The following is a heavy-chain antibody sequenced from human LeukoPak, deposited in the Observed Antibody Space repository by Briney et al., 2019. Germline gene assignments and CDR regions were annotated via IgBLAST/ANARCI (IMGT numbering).Heavy chain of an antibody. J-gene: IGHJ4*02. CDR2: IYSGGST. CDR3: AREGDDYGGNFDY. D-gene: IGHD4-23*01. Sequence: GGSLRLSCAASGFTVSSNYMSWVRQAPGKGLEWVSVIYSGGSTYYADSVKGRFTISRDNSKNTLYLQMNSLRAEDTAVFYCAREGDDYGGNFDYWGQGTLVTVSS. V-gene: IGHV3-53*05. CDR1: GFTVSSNY.